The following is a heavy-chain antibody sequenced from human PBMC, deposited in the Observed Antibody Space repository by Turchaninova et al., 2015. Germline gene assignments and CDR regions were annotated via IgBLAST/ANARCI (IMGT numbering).Heavy chain of an antibody. CDR2: IYWDDDK. J-gene: IGHJ3*01. Sequence: QLTLKAPRPTLVKPTQPLTLNFSSPGFSHPTLGVGVGWILPPPGRSLECLALIYWDDDKRYGPSLKSRLTITKDTSKNQVVLTMTNMDPVDTATYFCTRSVTAAPVLGAFDVWGQGTMVTVSS. V-gene: IGHV2-5*05. CDR1: GFSHPTLGVG. D-gene: IGHD6-13*01. CDR3: TRSVTAAPVLGAFDV.